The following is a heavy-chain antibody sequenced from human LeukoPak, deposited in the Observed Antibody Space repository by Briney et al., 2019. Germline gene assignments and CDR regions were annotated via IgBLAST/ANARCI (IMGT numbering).Heavy chain of an antibody. CDR1: GASVSSNSAG. CDR2: TFYRSKWYN. CDR3: AREGPGFDY. J-gene: IGHJ4*02. V-gene: IGHV6-1*01. Sequence: SQTLSLTCAISGASVSSNSAGWSWIRQSPSRGLEWLGRTFYRSKWYNDYAVSVKSRITINPDTSKNQFSLQLNSVTPEDTAVYYCAREGPGFDYWGQGTLVTVSS.